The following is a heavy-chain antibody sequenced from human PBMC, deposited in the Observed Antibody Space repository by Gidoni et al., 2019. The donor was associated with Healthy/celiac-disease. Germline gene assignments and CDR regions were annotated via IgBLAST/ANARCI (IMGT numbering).Heavy chain of an antibody. CDR1: GFTFSRHA. V-gene: IGHV3-30-3*01. CDR3: ARDRTFTFRGAAGISYYYYGMDV. J-gene: IGHJ6*02. D-gene: IGHD6-13*01. Sequence: QVQLVESGGGVVQPGRSLRLSCAASGFTFSRHAMHWVRQAPGKGLEWVAVISYDGSNKYYADSVKGRFTISRDNSKNTLYLQMNSLRAEDTAVYYCARDRTFTFRGAAGISYYYYGMDVWGQGTTVTVSS. CDR2: ISYDGSNK.